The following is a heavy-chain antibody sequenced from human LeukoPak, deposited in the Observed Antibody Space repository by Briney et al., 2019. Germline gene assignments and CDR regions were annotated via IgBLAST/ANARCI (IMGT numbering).Heavy chain of an antibody. Sequence: PGGSLRLSCAASGFTFRSYDMNWVRQAPGKGLEGVSYISSSGSTTFYADSVKGRFTISRDNAKNSLYLQMNSLRAEDTAIYYCARDQYGSGDGYYMDVWGKGTTVTVSS. D-gene: IGHD3-10*01. CDR1: GFTFRSYD. CDR2: ISSSGSTT. CDR3: ARDQYGSGDGYYMDV. V-gene: IGHV3-48*03. J-gene: IGHJ6*03.